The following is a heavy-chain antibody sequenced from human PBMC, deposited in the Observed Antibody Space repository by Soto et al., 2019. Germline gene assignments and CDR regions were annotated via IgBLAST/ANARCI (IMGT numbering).Heavy chain of an antibody. D-gene: IGHD5-12*01. CDR3: AKSPRGEMATD. CDR2: INTYNGMT. V-gene: IGHV1-18*01. J-gene: IGHJ4*02. Sequence: QVQLVQSGGEVKKPGASVTVSCKASGYTFINYHITWVRQAPGQGLEWMAWINTYNGMTDYAQRFQXXVTMTRDTSTSTASMELRNLASDDTAVYFCAKSPRGEMATDWGQGTLVTVSS. CDR1: GYTFINYH.